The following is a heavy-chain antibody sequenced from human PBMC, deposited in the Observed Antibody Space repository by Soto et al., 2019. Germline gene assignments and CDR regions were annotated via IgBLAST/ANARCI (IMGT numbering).Heavy chain of an antibody. CDR2: ISAYNGNT. CDR1: GYTFTSYG. J-gene: IGHJ3*02. D-gene: IGHD6-19*01. V-gene: IGHV1-18*01. CDR3: ARDQYSSGWYKEGGALDI. Sequence: QVQLVQSGAEVKKPGASVKVSCKASGYTFTSYGISWVRQAPGQGLEWMGWISAYNGNTNYAQKLQGRVTMTTDTSTSTAYMELRSLRSDDTTVYYCARDQYSSGWYKEGGALDIWGQGTMVTVSS.